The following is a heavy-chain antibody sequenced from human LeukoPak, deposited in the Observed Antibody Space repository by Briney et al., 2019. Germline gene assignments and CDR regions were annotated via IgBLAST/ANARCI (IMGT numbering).Heavy chain of an antibody. CDR1: GFTFSSYG. CDR3: ARETAAAGDY. J-gene: IGHJ4*02. Sequence: PGRSLRLSCAASGFTFSSYGMHWVRQAPGKGLEWVSVIYSGGSTYYADSVKGRFTISRDNSKNTLYLQMNSLRAEDTAVYYCARETAAAGDYWGQGTLVTVSS. D-gene: IGHD6-13*01. V-gene: IGHV3-NL1*01. CDR2: IYSGGST.